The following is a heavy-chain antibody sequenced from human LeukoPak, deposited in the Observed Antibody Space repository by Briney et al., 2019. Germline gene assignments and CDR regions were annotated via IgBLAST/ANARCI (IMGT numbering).Heavy chain of an antibody. J-gene: IGHJ1*01. D-gene: IGHD3-22*01. CDR2: ISWNSGSI. V-gene: IGHV3-48*04. Sequence: GGSLRLSCAASGFTFSSYSMNWVRQAPGKGLEWVSGISWNSGSIGYADSVKGRFTISRDNAKNSLYLQMNSLRAEDTAVYYCARDTYDSSGYYYGYFQRWGQGTLVTVSS. CDR3: ARDTYDSSGYYYGYFQR. CDR1: GFTFSSYS.